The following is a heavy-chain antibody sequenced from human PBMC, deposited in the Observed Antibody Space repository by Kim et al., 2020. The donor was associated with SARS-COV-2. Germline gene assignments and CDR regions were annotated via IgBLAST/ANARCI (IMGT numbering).Heavy chain of an antibody. V-gene: IGHV2-5*02. D-gene: IGHD1-1*01. CDR1: GFSLSTNGVG. J-gene: IGHJ4*02. CDR3: AHRLPWNDGGGFGY. CDR2: IYWDDDK. Sequence: SGPTLVNPTQTLTLTCTFSGFSLSTNGVGVGWIRQPPGKALEWLALIYWDDDKRYSPSLKSRLTITKDTSKNQVVLTMTNMAPVDTATYYCAHRLPWNDGGGFGYWGQGTLVAVSS.